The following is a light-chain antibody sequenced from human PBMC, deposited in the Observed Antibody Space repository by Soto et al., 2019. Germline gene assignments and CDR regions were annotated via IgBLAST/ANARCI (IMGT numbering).Light chain of an antibody. V-gene: IGLV1-44*01. J-gene: IGLJ3*02. CDR1: SSNIGSNN. CDR2: SSH. CDR3: ATCDDSLNGWV. Sequence: QAVVTQPPSASGTPGQRVTISCSGSSSNIGSNNVNWYQQLPGTAPKLLIYSSHQRPSGVPDRFSGSKSGTSASLAISGLQSEDEADYYCATCDDSLNGWVFGGGTKLTVL.